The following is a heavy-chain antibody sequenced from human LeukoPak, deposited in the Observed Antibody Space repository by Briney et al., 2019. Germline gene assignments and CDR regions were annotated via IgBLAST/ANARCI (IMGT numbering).Heavy chain of an antibody. D-gene: IGHD6-19*01. CDR2: IYYSGST. J-gene: IGHJ4*02. Sequence: SETLSLTCTVSGGSISSYYWSWIRQPPGKGLEWIGYIYYSGSTNYNHSLKSRVTISVDTSKNQFSLKLISVTAADTAVYSCARDVSSGWSFFDYWGQGTLVTVSS. V-gene: IGHV4-59*01. CDR3: ARDVSSGWSFFDY. CDR1: GGSISSYY.